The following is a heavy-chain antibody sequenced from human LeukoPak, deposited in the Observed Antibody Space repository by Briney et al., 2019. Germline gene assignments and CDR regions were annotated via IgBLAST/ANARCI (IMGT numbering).Heavy chain of an antibody. CDR3: ARAYFGVVTNTEYFDY. J-gene: IGHJ4*02. CDR1: GGSISSGGYY. D-gene: IGHD3-3*01. Sequence: SETLSLTCTVSGGSISSGGYYWRWIRQHPGKGLEWIGYIYYSGSTYYNPSLKSRVTISVDTSKNQFSLKLSSVTAADTAVYYCARAYFGVVTNTEYFDYWGQGTLVTVSS. CDR2: IYYSGST. V-gene: IGHV4-31*03.